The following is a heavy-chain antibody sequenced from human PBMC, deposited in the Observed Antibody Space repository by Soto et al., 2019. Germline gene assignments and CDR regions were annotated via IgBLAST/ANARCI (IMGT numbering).Heavy chain of an antibody. J-gene: IGHJ4*02. CDR2: IYYSGST. CDR1: GGSISSSSYY. V-gene: IGHV4-39*01. Sequence: PSETLSLTCTVSGGSISSSSYYWGWIRQPPGKGLEWIGSIYYSGSTYYNPSLKSRVTIPVDTSKNQFSLKLSSVTAADTAVYYCASPRITIFGVVTGIDYWGQGTLVTVSS. CDR3: ASPRITIFGVVTGIDY. D-gene: IGHD3-3*01.